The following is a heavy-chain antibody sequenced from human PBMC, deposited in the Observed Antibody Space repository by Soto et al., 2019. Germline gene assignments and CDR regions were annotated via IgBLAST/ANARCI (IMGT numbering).Heavy chain of an antibody. CDR1: GYTFTSYG. D-gene: IGHD3-9*01. J-gene: IGHJ6*02. CDR2: ISAYNGNT. V-gene: IGHV1-18*01. Sequence: QVQLVQSGAEVKKPGASVKVSCKASGYTFTSYGISWVRQAPGQGLEWMGWISAYNGNTNYAQKLQGRVTMTTDTSTGAAYMELRGLRSDDTAVYYCARDRGGYYDILTGYYRSGYGMDVWGQGTTVTVSS. CDR3: ARDRGGYYDILTGYYRSGYGMDV.